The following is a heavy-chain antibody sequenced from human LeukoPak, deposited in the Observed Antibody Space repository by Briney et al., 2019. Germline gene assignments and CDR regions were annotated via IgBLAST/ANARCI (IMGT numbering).Heavy chain of an antibody. Sequence: PGGSLRLSCAASGFTFSSYAMSWVRQAPGKGLEWVSAISGSGGSTYYADSVKGRFTISRDNSKNTLYLQMKSLRAEDTAVYYCARDPFRSWYGVRYFDYWGQGTLVTVSS. CDR2: ISGSGGST. D-gene: IGHD6-13*01. CDR1: GFTFSSYA. V-gene: IGHV3-23*01. J-gene: IGHJ4*02. CDR3: ARDPFRSWYGVRYFDY.